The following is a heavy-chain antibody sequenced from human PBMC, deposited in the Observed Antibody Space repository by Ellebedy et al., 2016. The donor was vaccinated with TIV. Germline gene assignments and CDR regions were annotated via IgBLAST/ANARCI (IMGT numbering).Heavy chain of an antibody. CDR2: IRSSGSFP. D-gene: IGHD2-15*01. Sequence: GESLKISCAASGFTFSSFAMGWVRQAPGKGLEWVSSIRSSGSFPYYADSVKGRFSISRDNSKNTLSLQMNNLRAEDTAIYYCVKARQWSYYFDFWGLGTLVTVSS. CDR1: GFTFSSFA. CDR3: VKARQWSYYFDF. V-gene: IGHV3-23*01. J-gene: IGHJ4*02.